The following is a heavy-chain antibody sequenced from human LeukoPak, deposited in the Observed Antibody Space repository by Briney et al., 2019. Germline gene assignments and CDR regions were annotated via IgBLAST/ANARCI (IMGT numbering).Heavy chain of an antibody. V-gene: IGHV3-20*04. J-gene: IGHJ6*03. CDR2: INWNGGST. CDR3: ARALPDSSGYYYPRYYYYYMDV. D-gene: IGHD3-22*01. CDR1: GFTFDDYG. Sequence: PGGSLRLSCAASGFTFDDYGMSWVRQAPGKGLEWVSGINWNGGSTVYADSVKGRFTISRDNAKNSLYLQMNSLRAEDTALYYCARALPDSSGYYYPRYYYYYMDVWGKGTTVTVSS.